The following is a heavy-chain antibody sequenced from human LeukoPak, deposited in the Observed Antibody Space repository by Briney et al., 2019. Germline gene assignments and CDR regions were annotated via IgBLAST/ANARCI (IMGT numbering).Heavy chain of an antibody. Sequence: PSETLSLTCTVSGGFISNYYWSWIRQPAGKGLEWIGRIYTSGSINYNPSLKSRVTMSLDTSKNQFSLKLSSVTAADTAVYYCARGDSGSYTSPKKLAFDIWGQGTMVTVSS. CDR2: IYTSGSI. CDR1: GGFISNYY. D-gene: IGHD1-26*01. CDR3: ARGDSGSYTSPKKLAFDI. V-gene: IGHV4-4*07. J-gene: IGHJ3*02.